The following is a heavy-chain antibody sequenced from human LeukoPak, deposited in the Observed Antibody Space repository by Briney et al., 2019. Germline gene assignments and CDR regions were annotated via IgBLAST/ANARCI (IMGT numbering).Heavy chain of an antibody. J-gene: IGHJ4*02. V-gene: IGHV3-33*01. D-gene: IGHD4-4*01. CDR3: ARDPSLRVTLDY. CDR1: GFIFSNYG. CDR2: IWYDGSNK. Sequence: PGRSLRLSCAAPGFIFSNYGMHWVRQAPGKGLEWVAVIWYDGSNKYYADSVKGRFTISRDNSKNMPYLEMNGLRAEDTAVYYCARDPSLRVTLDYWGQGTLVTVSS.